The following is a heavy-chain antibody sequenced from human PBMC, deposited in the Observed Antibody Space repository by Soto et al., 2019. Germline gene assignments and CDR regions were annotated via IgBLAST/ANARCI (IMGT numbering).Heavy chain of an antibody. CDR1: GFSFSSYW. J-gene: IGHJ6*01. CDR2: MNEDGGTT. D-gene: IGHD3-10*01. CDR3: ASDLSGRADV. Sequence: EVQLVESGGGLVRPGGSLRLSCAASGFSFSSYWMHWVRQVPGKGLVWIARMNEDGGTTDYADSVKGRFTISRDNAKNTLYLQMNSLRVEDTAVYYCASDLSGRADVW. V-gene: IGHV3-74*02.